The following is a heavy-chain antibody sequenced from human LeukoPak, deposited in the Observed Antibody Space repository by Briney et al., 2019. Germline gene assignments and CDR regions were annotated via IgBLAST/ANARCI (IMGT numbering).Heavy chain of an antibody. D-gene: IGHD3-10*01. CDR3: ARESILYGSGSYYFDY. Sequence: GRSLRLSCAASGLTFSSYAMHWVRQAPGKGLEWVAVISYDGSNKYYADSVKGRFTISRDNSKNTLYLQMNSLRAEDTAVYYCARESILYGSGSYYFDYWGQGTLVTVSS. CDR1: GLTFSSYA. J-gene: IGHJ4*02. V-gene: IGHV3-30*04. CDR2: ISYDGSNK.